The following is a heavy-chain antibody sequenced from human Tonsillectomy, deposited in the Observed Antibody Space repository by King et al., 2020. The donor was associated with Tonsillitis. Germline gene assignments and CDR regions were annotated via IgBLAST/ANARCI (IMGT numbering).Heavy chain of an antibody. CDR2: ISSSRSYT. D-gene: IGHD1-26*01. CDR3: AREYGGSYYFDY. J-gene: IGHJ4*02. V-gene: IGHV3-11*06. Sequence: VQLVESGGGLVKPGWSLRLSCAASGFTFSDYYMTWIRQAPGKGLEWVSYISSSRSYTNYADSVKGRFTISRDNAKNSLYLQMNSLRAEDTAVYYCAREYGGSYYFDYWGQGTLVTVSS. CDR1: GFTFSDYY.